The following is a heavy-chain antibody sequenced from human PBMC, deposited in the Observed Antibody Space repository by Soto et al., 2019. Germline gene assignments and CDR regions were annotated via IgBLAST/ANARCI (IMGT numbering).Heavy chain of an antibody. Sequence: EVQLVESGGGLVQPGGSLRLSCAASEFTFSSYWMNWVRQAPGKGLEWVANIKEDGGEKYYVDSVKGRFTISRDNATNSRYGQMNRLRGEDTAVYYCARDLGAPGIGSAVGYYYHYGMDVWGQGTTVTVSS. V-gene: IGHV3-7*05. D-gene: IGHD6-13*01. CDR2: IKEDGGEK. CDR3: ARDLGAPGIGSAVGYYYHYGMDV. CDR1: EFTFSSYW. J-gene: IGHJ6*02.